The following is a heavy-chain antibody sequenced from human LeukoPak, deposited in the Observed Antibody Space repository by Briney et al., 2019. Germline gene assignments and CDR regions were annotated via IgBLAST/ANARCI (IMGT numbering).Heavy chain of an antibody. CDR1: GYSFTGHY. J-gene: IGHJ3*02. CDR2: FKPSSGGT. V-gene: IGHV1-2*02. D-gene: IGHD4/OR15-4a*01. Sequence: ASVKVSCKASGYSFTGHYMHWVRQAPGQGLEWMGCFKPSSGGTNFAQKFQGRVTMTADTSISTTYMELSGLTSDDTAIYYCAGEYLYGARGGNAFDIWGQGTKVTVSS. CDR3: AGEYLYGARGGNAFDI.